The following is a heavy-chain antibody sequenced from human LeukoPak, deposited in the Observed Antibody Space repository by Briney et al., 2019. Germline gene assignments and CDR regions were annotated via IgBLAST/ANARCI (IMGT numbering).Heavy chain of an antibody. CDR3: AKGSPHEKYYDFWSGYEYQYYFDY. CDR2: INTNTGNP. D-gene: IGHD3-3*01. J-gene: IGHJ4*02. CDR1: GYTFTSYA. Sequence: ASVKVSCKASGYTFTSYAMNWVRQAPGQGLEWMGWINTNTGNPTYAQGFTGRFVFSLDTSVSTAYLQMNSLRAEDTAVYYCAKGSPHEKYYDFWSGYEYQYYFDYWGQGTLVTVSS. V-gene: IGHV7-4-1*02.